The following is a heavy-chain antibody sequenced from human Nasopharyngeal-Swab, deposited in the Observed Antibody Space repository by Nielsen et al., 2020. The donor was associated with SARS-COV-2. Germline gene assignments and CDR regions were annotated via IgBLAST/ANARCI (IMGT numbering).Heavy chain of an antibody. CDR3: ARIAVAGLGYYYYGMDV. CDR1: GGTFSRYA. Sequence: SVKVSCKASGGTFSRYAISWVRQAPGQGLEWMGRIIPILGIANYAQKFQGRVTITADKSTSTAYMELSSLRSEDTAVYYCARIAVAGLGYYYYGMDVWGQGTTVTVSS. V-gene: IGHV1-69*04. J-gene: IGHJ6*02. CDR2: IIPILGIA. D-gene: IGHD6-19*01.